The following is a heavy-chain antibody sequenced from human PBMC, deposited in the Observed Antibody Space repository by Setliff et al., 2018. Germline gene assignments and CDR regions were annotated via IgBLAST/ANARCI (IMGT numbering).Heavy chain of an antibody. D-gene: IGHD2-8*01. Sequence: GGSLRLSCAASGFSFSGSYMSWVRQAPGKGLEWVSLIYSSFYGGITFYSDSVKGRFTISRDNSNNTVYLQMDSLRAEDTAVYYCAREREADHASGTNSRLHEAFDVWGRGTMVTVSS. J-gene: IGHJ3*01. V-gene: IGHV3-53*01. CDR3: AREREADHASGTNSRLHEAFDV. CDR2: IYSSFYGGIT. CDR1: GFSFSGSY.